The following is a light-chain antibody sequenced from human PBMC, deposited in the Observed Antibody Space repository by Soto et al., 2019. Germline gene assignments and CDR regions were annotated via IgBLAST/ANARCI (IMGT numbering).Light chain of an antibody. V-gene: IGLV1-44*01. CDR1: SSNIGINT. CDR3: AAWDDSLNGYV. CDR2: SNN. J-gene: IGLJ1*01. Sequence: QSVLTQPPSASGTPGQRVTISCSGSSSNIGINTVNWYQQLPGTAPKLLIYSNNQRPSGVPDRFTGSKSGTSASLAISGLQSEDDADYYCAAWDDSLNGYVFGTGTKLTVL.